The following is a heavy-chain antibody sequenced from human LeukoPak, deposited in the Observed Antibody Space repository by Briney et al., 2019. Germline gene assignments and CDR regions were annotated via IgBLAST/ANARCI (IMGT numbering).Heavy chain of an antibody. J-gene: IGHJ4*02. CDR2: INHGGST. CDR3: ARGQSVYGDYVDY. D-gene: IGHD4-17*01. CDR1: GGSFSGYY. Sequence: SETLSLTCAVYGGSFSGYYWSWIRQPPGKGLEWIGEINHGGSTNYNPSLKSRVTISVDTSKNQFSLKLSSVTAADTAVCYCARGQSVYGDYVDYWGQGTLVTVSS. V-gene: IGHV4-34*01.